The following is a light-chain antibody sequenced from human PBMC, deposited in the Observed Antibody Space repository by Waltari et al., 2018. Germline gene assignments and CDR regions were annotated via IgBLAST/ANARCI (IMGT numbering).Light chain of an antibody. Sequence: QSALTQPASVSGSPGQSITISCTGTSSDVGSYNLVSWYQQLPGKAPQLIIYEVTKRPSAVAPRCSGSKSDNTVSLTISGLQAEDEADYHCCSYAGSPRIFGGGTKLTVL. CDR2: EVT. V-gene: IGLV2-23*02. J-gene: IGLJ2*01. CDR1: SSDVGSYNL. CDR3: CSYAGSPRI.